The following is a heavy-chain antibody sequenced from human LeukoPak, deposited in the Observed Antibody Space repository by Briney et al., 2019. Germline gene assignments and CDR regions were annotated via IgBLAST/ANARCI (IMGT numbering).Heavy chain of an antibody. V-gene: IGHV3-23*01. CDR2: ISGSGGSP. J-gene: IGHJ4*02. CDR3: AKVYSGSYTTYYFDY. Sequence: PGGSLRLSCAASGFTFSSYAMSWVRQAPGKGLEWVSAISGSGGSPYYADSVKGRFTISRDNSKNTLYLQMNSLRAEDTAVYYCAKVYSGSYTTYYFDYWGQGTLVTVSS. D-gene: IGHD1-26*01. CDR1: GFTFSSYA.